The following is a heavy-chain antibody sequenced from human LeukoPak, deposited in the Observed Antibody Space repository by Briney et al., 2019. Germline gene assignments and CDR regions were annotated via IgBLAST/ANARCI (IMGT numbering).Heavy chain of an antibody. J-gene: IGHJ6*02. CDR1: GFTFISYG. V-gene: IGHV3-30*03. Sequence: GGSLRLSCAASGFTFISYGMHWVRQASGKGLEWVAVISYDGGNKYYADSVKGRFTISRDNSKNTLYLQMNSLRAEDTAVYYCALSIVGASGCMDVWGQGTTVTVSS. D-gene: IGHD1-26*01. CDR2: ISYDGGNK. CDR3: ALSIVGASGCMDV.